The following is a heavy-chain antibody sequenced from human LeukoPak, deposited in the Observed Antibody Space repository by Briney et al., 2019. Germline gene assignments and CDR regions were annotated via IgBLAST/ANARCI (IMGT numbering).Heavy chain of an antibody. V-gene: IGHV1-8*03. CDR3: ARGGRYSYGKRGDY. CDR1: GYTFTSYD. Sequence: ASVKVSCKASGYTFTSYDINWVRQATGQGLEWMGWMNPNSGNTGYAQKFQGRVTITRNTSISTAYMELSGLRSEDTAVYYCARGGRYSYGKRGDYWGQGTLVTVSS. J-gene: IGHJ4*02. CDR2: MNPNSGNT. D-gene: IGHD5-18*01.